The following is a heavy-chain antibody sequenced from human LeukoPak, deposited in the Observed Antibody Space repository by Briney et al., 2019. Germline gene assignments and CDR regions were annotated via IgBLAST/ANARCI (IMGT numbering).Heavy chain of an antibody. CDR1: GFTFSNHN. J-gene: IGHJ4*02. D-gene: IGHD6-13*01. V-gene: IGHV3-7*03. Sequence: GGSLRLSCEASGFTFSNHNMNWVRQAPGKGLEWVASMKQDGSETQYVDSVKGRFTISRDNAKNSLYLQMNRLRAEDTAVYYCAREKKGIPAVPDYWGQGTLVTVSS. CDR3: AREKKGIPAVPDY. CDR2: MKQDGSET.